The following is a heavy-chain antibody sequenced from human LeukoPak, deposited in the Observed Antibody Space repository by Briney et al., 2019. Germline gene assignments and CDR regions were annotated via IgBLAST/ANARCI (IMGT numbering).Heavy chain of an antibody. CDR3: TRGSVKQLWPNSDRALDY. D-gene: IGHD5-18*01. V-gene: IGHV3-49*04. CDR2: IRSKAYGGTT. CDR1: GFTFGDYA. J-gene: IGHJ4*02. Sequence: PGGSLRLSCTASGFTFGDYAMSWVRQAPGKGLEWVGFIRSKAYGGTTEYAASVKGRFTISRDDSKSIAYLQMNSLKTEDTAVYYCTRGSVKQLWPNSDRALDYWGQGTLVTVSS.